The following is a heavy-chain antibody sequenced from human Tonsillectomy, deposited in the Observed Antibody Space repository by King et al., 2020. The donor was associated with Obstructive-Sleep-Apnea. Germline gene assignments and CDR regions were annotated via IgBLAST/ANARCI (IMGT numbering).Heavy chain of an antibody. CDR2: ISYDGSNK. D-gene: IGHD6-19*01. CDR1: GFTFSSYV. J-gene: IGHJ6*02. V-gene: IGHV3-30*04. CDR3: ARDCAELAVAGTDYYYGMDV. Sequence: VQLVESGGGVVQPGRSLRLSCAASGFTFSSYVMHWVRQAPGKGLEWVAVISYDGSNKYYADSVKGRFTISRDNSKNTLYLQMNSLRDEDTAVYYCARDCAELAVAGTDYYYGMDVWGQGTTVTVSS.